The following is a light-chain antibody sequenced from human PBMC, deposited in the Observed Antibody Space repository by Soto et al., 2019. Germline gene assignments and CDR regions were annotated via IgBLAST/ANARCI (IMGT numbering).Light chain of an antibody. J-gene: IGKJ3*01. V-gene: IGKV3-20*01. CDR2: ATS. CDR1: QSINTRY. Sequence: EIVLTQSPGTLSLSPGERATLSCRASQSINTRYSAWYQQKPGQPPRLLIYATSSRAPGIPDRFSGSGSGTDFTLTISRLEPEDFAVYFCQQYGHSPPFTFGPGTKVDFK. CDR3: QQYGHSPPFT.